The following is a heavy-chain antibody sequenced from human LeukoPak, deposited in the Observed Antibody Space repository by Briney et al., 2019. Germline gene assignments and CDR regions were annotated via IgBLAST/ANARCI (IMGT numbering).Heavy chain of an antibody. CDR3: ARVKSTAFYYGMDV. CDR2: IYYSGST. Sequence: SETLSLTCTVSGGSISSGGYYWSWIRQHPGKGLEWIGYIYYSGSTYYNPSLKSRVTISVDTSKNQFSLKLSSVTAADTAVYYCARVKSTAFYYGMDVWGRGTTVTVSS. D-gene: IGHD5/OR15-5a*01. CDR1: GGSISSGGYY. V-gene: IGHV4-31*03. J-gene: IGHJ6*02.